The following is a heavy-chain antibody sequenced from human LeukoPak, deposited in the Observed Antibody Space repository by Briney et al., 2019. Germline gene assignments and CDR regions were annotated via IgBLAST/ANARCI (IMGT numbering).Heavy chain of an antibody. Sequence: SETLSLTCTVSGGSISTYYWSWLRQPPGKGLEWIGYIYDSGTTNYNPSLKSRVNISVDTSKNQFSLKLRSVTAADTAVYYCARGVFSSGYYYYFDYWGQGTLVTVSS. V-gene: IGHV4-59*01. CDR1: GGSISTYY. D-gene: IGHD3-22*01. CDR3: ARGVFSSGYYYYFDY. CDR2: IYDSGTT. J-gene: IGHJ4*01.